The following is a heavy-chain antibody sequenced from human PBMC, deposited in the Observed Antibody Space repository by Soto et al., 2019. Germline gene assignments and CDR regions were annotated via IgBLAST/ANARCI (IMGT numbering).Heavy chain of an antibody. Sequence: SVKVSGKASGGTFGSYAISWVRQAPGEGLEWLGGIIPIFGTANYAQKFQGRVTITADKSTSTAYRELSSLRSEDTAVYYCARVGDNWNYSPRSCFDPWGKGTLGTVSS. V-gene: IGHV1-69*06. J-gene: IGHJ5*02. CDR3: ARVGDNWNYSPRSCFDP. D-gene: IGHD1-7*01. CDR2: IIPIFGTA. CDR1: GGTFGSYA.